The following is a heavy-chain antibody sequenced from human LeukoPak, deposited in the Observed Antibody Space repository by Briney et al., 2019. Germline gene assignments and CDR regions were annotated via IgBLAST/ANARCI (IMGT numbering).Heavy chain of an antibody. J-gene: IGHJ6*03. CDR2: ISWEGGRT. CDR1: GFTFDDYA. Sequence: PGGSLRLSCAVSGFTFDDYAMYWVRQAPGKGLEWVSLISWEGGRTYYADSVKGRFTMSRDNSKNSLYLQMNSLRADDTALYYCAKGMDRGNGYRGYMDVWGKGTTVTVS. D-gene: IGHD3-3*01. V-gene: IGHV3-43D*03. CDR3: AKGMDRGNGYRGYMDV.